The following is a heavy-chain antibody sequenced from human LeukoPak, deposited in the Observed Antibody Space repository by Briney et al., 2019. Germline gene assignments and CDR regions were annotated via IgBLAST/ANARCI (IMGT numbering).Heavy chain of an antibody. CDR1: GGSITSSNYY. Sequence: KPTETLSLTCTVSGGSITSSNYYWGWIRQPPGKGLEWIGSFYYSGSTNYNPSLKSRVTISVDTSKNQFSLKLSSLTAADTAVYYCVYYYGSGSVEYWGQGTLVTVSS. CDR2: FYYSGST. CDR3: VYYYGSGSVEY. V-gene: IGHV4-39*01. J-gene: IGHJ4*02. D-gene: IGHD3-10*01.